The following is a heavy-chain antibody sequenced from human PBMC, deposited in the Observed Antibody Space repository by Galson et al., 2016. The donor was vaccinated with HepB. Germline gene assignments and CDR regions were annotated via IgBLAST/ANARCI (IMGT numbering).Heavy chain of an antibody. Sequence: SLRLSCAASGFTLRSYYMTWVRQAPGKGLEWVSCISSGSSYIYYADSVKGRFTISRDNAKNSLYLQMNSLRAEDTAVYYCARDRGMATILDAFDIWGQGTMVTVSS. D-gene: IGHD5-24*01. CDR2: ISSGSSYI. J-gene: IGHJ3*02. CDR1: GFTLRSYY. CDR3: ARDRGMATILDAFDI. V-gene: IGHV3-21*01.